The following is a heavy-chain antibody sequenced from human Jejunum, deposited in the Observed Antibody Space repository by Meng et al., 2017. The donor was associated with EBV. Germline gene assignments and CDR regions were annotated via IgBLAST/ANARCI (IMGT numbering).Heavy chain of an antibody. Sequence: QGPLVEAGGEVKKPRASVKGSCKASGLTFIKYDTNSVRQASGQGLEWMGWMNPSNGKTGYAPKFQGRVTINRDASPSTAYMDLSSLRSDDPAVYFCARGAQPIDLWGQGTLVTVSS. J-gene: IGHJ5*02. D-gene: IGHD3-3*01. V-gene: IGHV1-8*01. CDR3: ARGAQPIDL. CDR1: GLTFIKYD. CDR2: MNPSNGKT.